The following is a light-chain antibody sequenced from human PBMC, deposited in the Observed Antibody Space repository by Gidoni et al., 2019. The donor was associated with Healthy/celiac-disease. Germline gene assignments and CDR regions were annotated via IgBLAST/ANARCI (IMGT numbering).Light chain of an antibody. CDR3: QQYNSYSSYT. V-gene: IGKV1-5*03. J-gene: IGKJ2*01. CDR1: QSISSW. Sequence: DSQRTQDPSTLSASVGDRVTIPCRASQSISSWLAWYQQKPGKAPKLLIYKASSLESGVPSRFSGSGSGTEFTLTISSLQPDDFATYYCQQYNSYSSYTFGQXTKLEIK. CDR2: KAS.